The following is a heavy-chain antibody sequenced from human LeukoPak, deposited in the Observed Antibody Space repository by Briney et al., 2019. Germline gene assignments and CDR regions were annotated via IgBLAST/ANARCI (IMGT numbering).Heavy chain of an antibody. V-gene: IGHV4-59*01. CDR1: GGSISSYY. CDR3: ARDSPTLAAAGTGWAFDI. CDR2: IYYSGST. Sequence: SETLSLTCTVSGGSISSYYWSWIRQPPGKGLEWIGYIYYSGSTNYNPSLKSRVTISVDTSKNQFFLKLSSVTAADTAVYYCARDSPTLAAAGTGWAFDIWGQGTMVTVSS. D-gene: IGHD6-13*01. J-gene: IGHJ3*02.